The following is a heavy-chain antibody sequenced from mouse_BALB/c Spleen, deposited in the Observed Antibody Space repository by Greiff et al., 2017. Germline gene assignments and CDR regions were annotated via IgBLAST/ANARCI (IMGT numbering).Heavy chain of an antibody. CDR1: GFAFSSYD. CDR3: ARQPYFDY. Sequence: EVHLVESGGGLVKPGGSLKLSCAASGFAFSSYDMSWVRQTPEKRLEWVAYISSGGGSTYYPDTVKGRFTISRDNAKNTLYLQMSSLKSEDTAMYYCARQPYFDYWGQGTTLTVSS. CDR2: ISSGGGST. V-gene: IGHV5-12-1*01. J-gene: IGHJ2*01.